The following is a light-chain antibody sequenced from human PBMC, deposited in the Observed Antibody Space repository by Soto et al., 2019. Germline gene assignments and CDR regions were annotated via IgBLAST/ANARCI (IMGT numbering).Light chain of an antibody. CDR2: EVN. V-gene: IGLV2-14*01. CDR1: SSDVGGYNY. Sequence: QSALTQPASVSGSPGQSITISCTGTSSDVGGYNYVSWYQHHPGIAPKLMIYEVNNRPSGVSNRFSGSKSGNTASLTISGLQAEDEGDYYCTSYTSSSTPVVFGGGTRLTVL. CDR3: TSYTSSSTPVV. J-gene: IGLJ2*01.